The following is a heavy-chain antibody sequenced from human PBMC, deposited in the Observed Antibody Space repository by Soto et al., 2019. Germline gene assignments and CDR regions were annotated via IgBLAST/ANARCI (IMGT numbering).Heavy chain of an antibody. V-gene: IGHV4-59*01. CDR2: ISYSGST. CDR3: ARDAYSNYYMDV. D-gene: IGHD4-4*01. J-gene: IGHJ6*03. CDR1: GGSISSYY. Sequence: QVQLQESGPGLVKPSETLSLTCTVSGGSISSYYWSWMRQPPGKGLEWIGYISYSGSTNYNPSVKSRVTLSVDTSKNQFSLSLSSVTAADTAVYYCARDAYSNYYMDVWGRGTTVTVSS.